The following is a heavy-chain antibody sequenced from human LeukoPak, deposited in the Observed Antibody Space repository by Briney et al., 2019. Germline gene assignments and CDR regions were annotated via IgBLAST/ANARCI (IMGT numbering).Heavy chain of an antibody. D-gene: IGHD1-26*01. CDR3: ARTGGQWELLFDY. Sequence: GGSLGLSCAASGFTVSSNYMSWVRQAPGKGLEWVSVIYSGGSTYYADSVKGRFTISRDNSKNTLYLQMNSLRAEDTAVYYCARTGGQWELLFDYWGQGTLVTVSS. CDR1: GFTVSSNY. CDR2: IYSGGST. J-gene: IGHJ4*02. V-gene: IGHV3-53*01.